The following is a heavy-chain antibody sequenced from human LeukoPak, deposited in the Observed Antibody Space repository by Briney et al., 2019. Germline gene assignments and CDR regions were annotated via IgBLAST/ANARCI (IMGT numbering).Heavy chain of an antibody. Sequence: KTGGSLRLSCAASGFTFSSYSMNWVRQAPGKGLEWVSSISSSSSYIYYAYSVKGRFTISRDNAKNSLYLQMNSLRAEDTAVYYCARMGPGSGSFLWGQGTLVTVSS. CDR3: ARMGPGSGSFL. V-gene: IGHV3-21*01. J-gene: IGHJ4*02. CDR2: ISSSSSYI. CDR1: GFTFSSYS. D-gene: IGHD3-10*01.